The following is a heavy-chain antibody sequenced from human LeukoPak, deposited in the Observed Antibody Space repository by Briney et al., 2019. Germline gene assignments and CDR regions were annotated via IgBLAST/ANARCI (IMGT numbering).Heavy chain of an antibody. CDR1: GGSISSYY. J-gene: IGHJ5*02. CDR3: ASSQKPVNWFDP. CDR2: IYTSGST. D-gene: IGHD1-14*01. V-gene: IGHV4-4*09. Sequence: SETLSLTCTVSGGSISSYYWSWIRQPPGKGLEWIGYIYTSGSTNYNPSLKSRVTISVDTSKNQFSLKLSSVTVADTAVYYCASSQKPVNWFDPWGQGTLVTVSS.